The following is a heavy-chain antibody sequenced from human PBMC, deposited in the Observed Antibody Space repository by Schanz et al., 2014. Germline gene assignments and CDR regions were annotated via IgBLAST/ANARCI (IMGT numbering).Heavy chain of an antibody. J-gene: IGHJ4*02. V-gene: IGHV1-18*01. CDR1: GFTFTRYG. CDR3: VRATGTGHPRAGD. CDR2: ISTYNGNT. Sequence: QLVQSGSEFRKPGASVKVSCKASGFTFTRYGINWVRQAPGQGLEWMGCISTYNGNTNYAQKLQGRVTMTTDTSTSTGYMELRSLRSDDTAVYYCVRATGTGHPRAGDWGQGTLVTVSS. D-gene: IGHD7-27*01.